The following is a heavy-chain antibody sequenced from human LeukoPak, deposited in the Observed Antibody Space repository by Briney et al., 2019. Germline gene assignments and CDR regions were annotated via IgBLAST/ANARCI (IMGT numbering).Heavy chain of an antibody. Sequence: GGSLRLSCAASGFTFSSYGMHWVRQAPGKGLEWVAFIRYDGSNKYYADSVKGRYTISRDNSKNTLYLQMNSLRTEDTAVYYCAKDTTPPKAGFDPWGQGTLVTVSS. J-gene: IGHJ5*02. CDR3: AKDTTPPKAGFDP. V-gene: IGHV3-30*02. D-gene: IGHD1-14*01. CDR2: IRYDGSNK. CDR1: GFTFSSYG.